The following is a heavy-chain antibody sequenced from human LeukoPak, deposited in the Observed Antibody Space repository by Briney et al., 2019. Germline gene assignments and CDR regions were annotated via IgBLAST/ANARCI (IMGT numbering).Heavy chain of an antibody. CDR2: INHSGST. J-gene: IGHJ6*02. D-gene: IGHD3-3*01. Sequence: SETLSLTCAVYGGSFSGDYWSWIRQPPGKGLEWIGEINHSGSTNYNPSLKSRVTISVDTSKNQFSLKLSSVTAADTAVYYCASGRYDLRRYYYYGMDVWGQGTTVTVSS. CDR3: ASGRYDLRRYYYYGMDV. CDR1: GGSFSGDY. V-gene: IGHV4-34*01.